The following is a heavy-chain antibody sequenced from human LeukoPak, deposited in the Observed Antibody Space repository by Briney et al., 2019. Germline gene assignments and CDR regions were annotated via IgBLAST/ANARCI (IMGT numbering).Heavy chain of an antibody. D-gene: IGHD6-19*01. J-gene: IGHJ4*02. V-gene: IGHV4-39*07. CDR2: INHSGST. CDR1: GGSISSSSFY. Sequence: SETLSLTCTVSGGSISSSSFYWGWIRQPPGKGLEWIGEINHSGSTNYNPSLKSRVTISVDTSKNQFSLKLSSVTAADTAVYYCARGPRVVVGSSGWYVNYWGQGTLVTVSS. CDR3: ARGPRVVVGSSGWYVNY.